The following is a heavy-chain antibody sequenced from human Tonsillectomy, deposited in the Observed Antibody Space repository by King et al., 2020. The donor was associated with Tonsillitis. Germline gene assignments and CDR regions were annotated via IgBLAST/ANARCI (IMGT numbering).Heavy chain of an antibody. D-gene: IGHD2-15*01. Sequence: VQLVESGGEVKKPGASVSVSCKASGYLFTDYGISWVRQAPGQGLEWMGWISAYSGNTDYAQKFQGRVTMTTDTSTSTAYMELGSLTSGDTAIYYCARDLGTLTHSILGSWGQGTLVTVSS. J-gene: IGHJ5*02. CDR1: GYLFTDYG. CDR2: ISAYSGNT. V-gene: IGHV1-18*04. CDR3: ARDLGTLTHSILGS.